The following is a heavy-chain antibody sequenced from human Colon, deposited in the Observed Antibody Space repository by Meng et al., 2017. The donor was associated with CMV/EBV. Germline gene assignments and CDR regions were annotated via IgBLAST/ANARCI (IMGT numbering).Heavy chain of an antibody. CDR3: ARHQSIAAAGTGDWFDP. D-gene: IGHD6-13*01. CDR2: IHPGDSDA. Sequence: KVSCKGSGYIFTTYYIVWVRQMPGKGLEWMGIIHPGDSDATYSPSFQGQVTISADKSISTAYLQWSSLKASDTAMYYCARHQSIAAAGTGDWFDPWGQGTLVTVSS. CDR1: GYIFTTYY. V-gene: IGHV5-51*01. J-gene: IGHJ5*02.